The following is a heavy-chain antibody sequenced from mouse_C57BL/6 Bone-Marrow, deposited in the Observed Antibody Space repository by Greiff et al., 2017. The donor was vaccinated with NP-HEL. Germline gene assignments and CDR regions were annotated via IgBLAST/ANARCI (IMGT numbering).Heavy chain of an antibody. Sequence: QVQLQQPGTELVKPGASVKLSCKASGYTFTSYWMHWVKQRPGQGLEWIGNINPSNGGTNYNEKFKSKATLTVDKSSSTAYMQLSSLTSEDSAVYYGARSGFITTVVAKWYFDVWGTGTTVTVSS. D-gene: IGHD1-1*01. V-gene: IGHV1-53*01. J-gene: IGHJ1*03. CDR1: GYTFTSYW. CDR3: ARSGFITTVVAKWYFDV. CDR2: INPSNGGT.